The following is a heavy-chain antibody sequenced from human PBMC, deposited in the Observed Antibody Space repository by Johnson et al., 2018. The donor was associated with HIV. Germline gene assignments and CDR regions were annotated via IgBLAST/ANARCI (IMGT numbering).Heavy chain of an antibody. CDR2: ISYDGSNK. J-gene: IGHJ3*02. CDR3: ARAVYSSAWAPGGAFES. Sequence: QVQLVESGGGVVQPGRSLRLSCAASGFTFSSYGMHWVRQAPGKGLEWVAVISYDGSNKYYADSVKGRFTISRDNSKNTLYLQMNSLRVEDTAVYYCARAVYSSAWAPGGAFESWGQGTMVTVSS. D-gene: IGHD6-19*01. CDR1: GFTFSSYG. V-gene: IGHV3-30*19.